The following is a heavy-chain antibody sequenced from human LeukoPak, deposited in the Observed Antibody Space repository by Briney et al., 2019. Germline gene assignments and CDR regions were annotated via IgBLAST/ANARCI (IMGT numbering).Heavy chain of an antibody. D-gene: IGHD4-17*01. J-gene: IGHJ2*01. CDR1: GFTVSSNY. Sequence: GGSLRLSCAASGFTVSSNYMSWVRQAPGQGLEWVSVIYSGGSTYYADSVKGRFTISRDNSKNTLYLQMNSLRAEDTAVYYCTTVTHGYFDLWGRGTLVTVSS. CDR3: TTVTHGYFDL. V-gene: IGHV3-66*02. CDR2: IYSGGST.